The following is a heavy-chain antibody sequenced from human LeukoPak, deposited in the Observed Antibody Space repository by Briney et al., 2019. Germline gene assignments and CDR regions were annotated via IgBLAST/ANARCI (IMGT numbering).Heavy chain of an antibody. CDR2: ISYDGSNK. D-gene: IGHD1-14*01. CDR3: ARDRLRLAENHDAFDI. CDR1: GITFSSYA. J-gene: IGHJ3*02. Sequence: GGSLRLSCAASGITFSSYAMHWVRQAPGKGLEWVAVISYDGSNKYYADSVKGRFAISRDNSKNTLYLQMNSLRAEDTAVYYCARDRLRLAENHDAFDIWGQGTMVTVSS. V-gene: IGHV3-30*01.